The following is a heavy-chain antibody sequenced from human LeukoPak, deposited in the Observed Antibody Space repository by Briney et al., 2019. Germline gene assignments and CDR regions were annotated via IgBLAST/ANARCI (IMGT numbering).Heavy chain of an antibody. CDR1: GGTFSSYA. D-gene: IGHD3-9*01. CDR2: IIPIFGTA. J-gene: IGHJ4*02. V-gene: IGHV1-69*13. CDR3: ARPYDILTGSFDY. Sequence: ASVKVSCKASGGTFSSYAISWVRQAPGQGLEWMGGIIPIFGTANHAQKFQGRVTITADESTSTAYMELSSLRSEDTAVYYCARPYDILTGSFDYWGQGTLVTVSS.